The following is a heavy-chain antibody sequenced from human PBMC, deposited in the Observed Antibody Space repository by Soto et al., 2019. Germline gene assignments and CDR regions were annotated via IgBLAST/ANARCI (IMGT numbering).Heavy chain of an antibody. CDR2: MNPNSDNT. V-gene: IGHV1-8*01. Sequence: ASVKVSCKASGYTFTSYDINWVRQATGQGLEWMGWMNPNSDNTGYAQKFQGRDTMTRNTSISTAYMELSSLRSEDTAVYYCARGPSCSGGSCYPFDYWGQGTLVTVSS. CDR1: GYTFTSYD. J-gene: IGHJ4*02. D-gene: IGHD2-15*01. CDR3: ARGPSCSGGSCYPFDY.